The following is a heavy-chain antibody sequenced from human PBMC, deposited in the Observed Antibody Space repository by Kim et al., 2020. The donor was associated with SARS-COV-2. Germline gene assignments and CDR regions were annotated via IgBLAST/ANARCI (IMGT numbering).Heavy chain of an antibody. J-gene: IGHJ6*02. CDR3: AKENRLATINFGMDV. Sequence: DSVKGRFTISRDNSKNTLYLQMDSLRAEDTAVYYCAKENRLATINFGMDVWGQGTTVTVS. D-gene: IGHD6-19*01. V-gene: IGHV3-30*02.